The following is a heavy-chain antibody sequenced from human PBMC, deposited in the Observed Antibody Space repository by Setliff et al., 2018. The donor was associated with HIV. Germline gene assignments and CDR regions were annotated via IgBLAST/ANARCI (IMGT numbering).Heavy chain of an antibody. CDR1: GGSVSSHY. CDR3: ARVGHTRGYTGYDVYYYYMDV. CDR2: ILYDEGN. D-gene: IGHD5-12*01. J-gene: IGHJ6*03. Sequence: SETLSLTCTVSGGSVSSHYWGWIRQPPGKELAWIGYILYDEGNNFNPSLKSRVAISVDPSKNQFSLTLSSVTAADTAVYYCARVGHTRGYTGYDVYYYYMDVWGKGTAVTVS. V-gene: IGHV4-59*02.